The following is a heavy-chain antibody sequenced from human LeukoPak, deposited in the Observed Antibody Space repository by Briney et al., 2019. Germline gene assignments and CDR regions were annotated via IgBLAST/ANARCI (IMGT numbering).Heavy chain of an antibody. V-gene: IGHV3-48*04. J-gene: IGHJ4*02. D-gene: IGHD6-19*01. CDR3: ARGAYSSGWAYFDH. CDR2: ISFSVNTK. Sequence: GGSLRLSCAASGFTFSDYSMNWVRQAPGKGLEWVSYISFSVNTKYYGDSVKGRFTISRDNAKNSPYLHMDGLRAEDTAVYYCARGAYSSGWAYFDHWGQGTLVTVSS. CDR1: GFTFSDYS.